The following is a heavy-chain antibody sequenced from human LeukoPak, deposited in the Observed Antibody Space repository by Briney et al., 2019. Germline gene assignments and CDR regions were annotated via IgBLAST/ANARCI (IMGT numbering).Heavy chain of an antibody. J-gene: IGHJ4*02. V-gene: IGHV4-34*01. Sequence: PSETLSLTCTVSGGSITNYWSWIRQPPGKGLEWIGEINHSGSTNYNPSLKSRVTISVDTSKNQFSLKLSSVTAADTAVYYCARGRIAAAGTIFDYWGQGTLVTVSS. CDR2: INHSGST. CDR1: GGSITNY. CDR3: ARGRIAAAGTIFDY. D-gene: IGHD6-13*01.